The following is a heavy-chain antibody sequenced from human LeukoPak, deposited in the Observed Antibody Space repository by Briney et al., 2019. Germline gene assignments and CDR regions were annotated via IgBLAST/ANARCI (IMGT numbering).Heavy chain of an antibody. CDR1: GFTFDDYA. CDR2: ISWNSGSI. Sequence: GRSLRLSCAASGFTFDDYAMHWVRHAPGKGLEWVSGISWNSGSIVYADSVKGRFTISRDNAKNSLYLQMNSLRAEDTALYYCAKIAAAGNPYYYGMDVWGQGTPVTVSS. D-gene: IGHD6-13*01. CDR3: AKIAAAGNPYYYGMDV. J-gene: IGHJ6*02. V-gene: IGHV3-9*01.